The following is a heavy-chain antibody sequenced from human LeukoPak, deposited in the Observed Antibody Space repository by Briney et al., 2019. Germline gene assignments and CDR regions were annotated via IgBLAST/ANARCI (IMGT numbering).Heavy chain of an antibody. J-gene: IGHJ4*02. CDR1: GGSISSGGYY. D-gene: IGHD3-22*01. CDR3: ASYYDSSGRLVD. Sequence: PSETLSLTCTVSGGSISSGGYYWSWIRQPPGKGLEWIGYIYHSGSTYYNPSLKSRVTISVDTSKNQFSLKLSSVTAADAAVYYCASYYDSSGRLVDWGQGTLVTVSS. CDR2: IYHSGST. V-gene: IGHV4-30-2*05.